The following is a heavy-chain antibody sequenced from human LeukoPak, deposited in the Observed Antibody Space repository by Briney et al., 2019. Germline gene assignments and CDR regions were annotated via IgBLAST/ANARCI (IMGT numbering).Heavy chain of an antibody. D-gene: IGHD6-13*01. CDR3: AKDRSSETLIAAGGGDP. V-gene: IGHV3-23*01. CDR2: IGGGGGST. Sequence: SGGSLRLSCSMSGFTLSHYAMSWVRQAPGKGLEWVSTIGGGGGSTDYTASVEGRFTISRDNSKNTLYLQMNSLRAEDTALYYCAKDRSSETLIAAGGGDPWGQGTLVTVSS. CDR1: GFTLSHYA. J-gene: IGHJ5*02.